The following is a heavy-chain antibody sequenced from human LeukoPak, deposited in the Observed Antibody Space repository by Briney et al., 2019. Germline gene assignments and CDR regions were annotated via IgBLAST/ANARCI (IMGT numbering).Heavy chain of an antibody. V-gene: IGHV4-59*05. CDR3: ARGNWNYNWFDP. J-gene: IGHJ5*02. CDR1: GGSISSYY. CDR2: IYYSGST. D-gene: IGHD1-7*01. Sequence: SETLSLTCTVSGGSISSYYWSWIRQPPGKGLEWIASIYYSGSTYYNPSLKSRVTISKDTSKDQFSLKLNSVTAADTAVYYCARGNWNYNWFDPWGQGTLVTVSS.